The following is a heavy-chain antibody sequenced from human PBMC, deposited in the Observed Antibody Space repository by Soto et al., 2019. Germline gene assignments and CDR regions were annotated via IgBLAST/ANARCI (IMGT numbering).Heavy chain of an antibody. CDR1: GGSISSGGYY. Sequence: SETLSLTCTVSGGSISSGGYYWSWIRQHPGKGLEWVGYIYYSGSTYYNPSLKSRVTISVDTSKNQFSLKLSSVTAADTAVYYCARASWFGYYFDYWGQGTLVTVSS. CDR2: IYYSGST. D-gene: IGHD3-10*01. V-gene: IGHV4-31*03. J-gene: IGHJ4*02. CDR3: ARASWFGYYFDY.